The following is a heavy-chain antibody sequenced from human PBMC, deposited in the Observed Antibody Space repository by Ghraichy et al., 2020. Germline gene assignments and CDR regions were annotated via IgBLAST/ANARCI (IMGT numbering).Heavy chain of an antibody. CDR3: AKDPGAYYDPGWYFDI. V-gene: IGHV3-23*01. J-gene: IGHJ2*01. CDR1: GFTLRSYA. CDR2: ISGSGDST. D-gene: IGHD3-22*01. Sequence: LSLTCGASGFTLRSYAMSWVRQSPGKGLEWVSGISGSGDSTHYADSVKGRFTISRDNSKNTLYLQMNSLRVEDTAVYYCAKDPGAYYDPGWYFDIWGRGTLVTVSS.